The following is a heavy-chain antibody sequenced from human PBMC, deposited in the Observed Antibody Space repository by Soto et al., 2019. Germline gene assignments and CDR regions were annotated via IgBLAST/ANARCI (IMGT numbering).Heavy chain of an antibody. J-gene: IGHJ1*01. CDR3: ATPYYFNH. CDR2: ISDDSSYI. Sequence: GVLRLSCAASGFMFSAYTMNWVRQAPGKGLEWLSSISDDSSYIDYADSLRGRFTASRDNARNSLYLQIDSLGVEDTAVYYCATPYYFNHWGPGTLVTVSS. CDR1: GFMFSAYT. D-gene: IGHD3-16*01. V-gene: IGHV3-21*06.